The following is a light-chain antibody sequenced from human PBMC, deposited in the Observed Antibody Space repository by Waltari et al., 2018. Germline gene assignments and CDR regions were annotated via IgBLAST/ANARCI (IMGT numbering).Light chain of an antibody. V-gene: IGLV3-21*02. CDR2: LDS. Sequence: SSVLTQAPSVSVAPGQTATVTCGGDNIGARSVHWYQQRPGRAPVLVVYLDSDRPSGIPDRFSGSKSGNAATLTISRVEAGDEADYYCHVWDGKTVMFGGGTKLTVL. CDR3: HVWDGKTVM. CDR1: NIGARS. J-gene: IGLJ3*02.